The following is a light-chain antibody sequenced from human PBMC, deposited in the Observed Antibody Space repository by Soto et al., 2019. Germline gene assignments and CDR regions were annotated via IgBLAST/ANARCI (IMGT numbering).Light chain of an antibody. V-gene: IGKV1-5*01. J-gene: IGKJ1*01. CDR3: QQYNSYSAT. CDR2: DAS. CDR1: QSISSW. Sequence: DIQMTQSPSTPSASVGDRVTITCRASQSISSWLAWYQQKPGKAPKLLIYDASSLESGVPSRFSGSGSGTEFTLTISSLQPDDFATYYCQQYNSYSATFGQGTKVDIK.